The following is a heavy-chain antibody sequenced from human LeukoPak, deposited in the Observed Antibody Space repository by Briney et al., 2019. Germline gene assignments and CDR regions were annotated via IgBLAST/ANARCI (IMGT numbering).Heavy chain of an antibody. CDR3: ARQAAMGRSGDY. V-gene: IGHV5-51*01. D-gene: IGHD7-27*01. Sequence: GASLQISCKASGSSFTSYWIGWGRQLPGKGLEWMGIIDPSDSDTRYTPSFQGQVTISADKSLTTAYLQWNSLKASDTAMYYCARQAAMGRSGDYWGQGTLVIVSS. CDR2: IDPSDSDT. CDR1: GSSFTSYW. J-gene: IGHJ4*02.